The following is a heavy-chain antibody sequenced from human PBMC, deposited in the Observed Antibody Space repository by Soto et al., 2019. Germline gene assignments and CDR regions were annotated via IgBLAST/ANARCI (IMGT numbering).Heavy chain of an antibody. CDR1: GFTFSSYA. Sequence: GGSLRLSCAAAGFTFSSYAMHWVHQAPGKGLEWVAVISYDGSNKYYADSVKGRFTISRDNSKNTLYLQMNSLRAEDTAVYYCARAFDYYDSSGHCDGMDVWGQGTTVTVSS. CDR2: ISYDGSNK. V-gene: IGHV3-30-3*01. D-gene: IGHD3-22*01. J-gene: IGHJ6*02. CDR3: ARAFDYYDSSGHCDGMDV.